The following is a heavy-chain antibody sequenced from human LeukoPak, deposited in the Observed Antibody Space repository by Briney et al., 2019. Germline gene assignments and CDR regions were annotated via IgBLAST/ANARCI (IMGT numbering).Heavy chain of an antibody. V-gene: IGHV3-21*01. Sequence: GGSLRLSCAASGFIFSTYSMNWVRQAPGKGLEWVSSISASSTYIKYADSVKGRFTISRGNAKNSLYLQMNSLRAEDTAVYYCARDPQYSGYDSNFDYWGQGTLVTVSS. D-gene: IGHD5-12*01. CDR2: ISASSTYI. CDR3: ARDPQYSGYDSNFDY. CDR1: GFIFSTYS. J-gene: IGHJ4*02.